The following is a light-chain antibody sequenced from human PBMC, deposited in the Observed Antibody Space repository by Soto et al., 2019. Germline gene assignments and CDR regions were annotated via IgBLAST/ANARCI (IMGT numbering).Light chain of an antibody. V-gene: IGKV3-20*01. CDR3: QQYGSSPRS. CDR2: GAS. Sequence: EIVLTLSPGTLSLSPGERATLSCRASQSVSSSYLAWYQQKPGQAPRLLIYGASSRATGIPDRFSGSGSGTDFTLTISRLEPEDFAVYYCQQYGSSPRSFGGGTKVDIK. J-gene: IGKJ4*01. CDR1: QSVSSSY.